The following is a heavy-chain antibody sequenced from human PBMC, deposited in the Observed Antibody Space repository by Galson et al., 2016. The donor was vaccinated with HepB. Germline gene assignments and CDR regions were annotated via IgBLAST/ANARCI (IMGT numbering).Heavy chain of an antibody. D-gene: IGHD3-9*01. CDR2: TYYRSKWYN. V-gene: IGHV6-1*01. CDR3: AREFAPYDILTGFLNHGLDV. CDR1: GDSVSSNSAA. Sequence: CAISGDSVSSNSAAWHWIRQSPSRGLEWLGRTYYRSKWYNDYAVSVKSRIIINPDTSQNQFSLHLNSVTPEDTAVYYCAREFAPYDILTGFLNHGLDVWGQGTTVTVSS. J-gene: IGHJ6*02.